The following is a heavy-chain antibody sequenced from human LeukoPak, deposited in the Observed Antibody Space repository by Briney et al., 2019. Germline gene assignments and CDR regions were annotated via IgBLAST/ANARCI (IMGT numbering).Heavy chain of an antibody. CDR1: GGSISSGSYY. V-gene: IGHV4-61*02. CDR2: IYTSGST. Sequence: PSETLSLTCTVSGGSISSGSYYWGWIRQPAGKGLEWIGRIYTSGSTNYNPSLKSRVTISVDTSKNQFSLKLSSVTAADTAVYYCARDIVVVPAVPSYYYYYMDVWGKGTLVTVS. CDR3: ARDIVVVPAVPSYYYYYMDV. D-gene: IGHD2-2*01. J-gene: IGHJ6*03.